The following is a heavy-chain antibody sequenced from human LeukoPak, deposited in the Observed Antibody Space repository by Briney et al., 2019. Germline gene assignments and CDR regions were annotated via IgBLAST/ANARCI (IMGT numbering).Heavy chain of an antibody. CDR1: GGTFSSYA. Sequence: SVKLSCTAAGGTFSSYAISWVRQAPGPGLEWMGRIIPIFGTANYAQKFQGRVTITTDESTSTAYMELSSLRSEDTAVYYCARMGIAVAGTAFNFDYWGQGTLVTVSS. J-gene: IGHJ4*02. D-gene: IGHD6-19*01. CDR3: ARMGIAVAGTAFNFDY. V-gene: IGHV1-69*05. CDR2: IIPIFGTA.